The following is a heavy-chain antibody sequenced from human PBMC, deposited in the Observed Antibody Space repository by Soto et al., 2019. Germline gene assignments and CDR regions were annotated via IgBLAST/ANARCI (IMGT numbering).Heavy chain of an antibody. CDR2: INSSDGST. CDR3: ARADKGGSY. CDR1: GYTFTSCY. J-gene: IGHJ4*02. D-gene: IGHD1-26*01. V-gene: IGHV1-46*01. Sequence: QVQLVQSGAEVKKPGASVKVSCKASGYTFTSCYIHWVRQAPGQGLEWKGIINSSDGSTTYAQNFQGRVTMTRDTSKSTVFMEVSSLRSEDTAVYYCARADKGGSYWGQGTLVTVSS.